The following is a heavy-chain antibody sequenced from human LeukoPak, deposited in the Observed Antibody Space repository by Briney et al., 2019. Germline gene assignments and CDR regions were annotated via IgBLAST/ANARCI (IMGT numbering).Heavy chain of an antibody. CDR1: GGSISSGGYY. J-gene: IGHJ4*02. Sequence: SETLSLTCTVSGGSISSGGYYWSWIRQPPGKGLEWIGYIYHSGSTYYNPSLKSRVTISVDRSKNQFSLKLSSVTAADTAVYYCAREIGSYSFDYWGQGTLVTVSS. CDR2: IYHSGST. CDR3: AREIGSYSFDY. D-gene: IGHD1-26*01. V-gene: IGHV4-30-2*01.